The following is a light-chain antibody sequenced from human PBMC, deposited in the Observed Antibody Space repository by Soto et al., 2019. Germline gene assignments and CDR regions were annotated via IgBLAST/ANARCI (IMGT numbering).Light chain of an antibody. Sequence: QPVLTQPPSASGTPGQRVTISCSGRSANIGNNYVCWYQQVPGTAPKLLIYSNNQRPSGVPDRFSGSKSGTSASLAISGLRSEDEADYYCVSWDDSLSGLVFGTGTKVTVL. CDR2: SNN. CDR1: SANIGNNY. J-gene: IGLJ1*01. CDR3: VSWDDSLSGLV. V-gene: IGLV1-47*02.